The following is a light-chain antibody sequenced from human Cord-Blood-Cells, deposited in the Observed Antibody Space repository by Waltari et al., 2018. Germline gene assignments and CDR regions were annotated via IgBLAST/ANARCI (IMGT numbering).Light chain of an antibody. V-gene: IGLV2-14*01. CDR3: SSYTSSSTLV. J-gene: IGLJ2*01. CDR2: DVS. Sequence: QSALTQHASVSGSPGQSITISCTGTSSDVGGYNYVSWYQQHPGKAPKLIIYDVSNRPSGFSNRFPGSKSGNTASLTISGLQAEDEADYYCSSYTSSSTLVFGGGTKLTVL. CDR1: SSDVGGYNY.